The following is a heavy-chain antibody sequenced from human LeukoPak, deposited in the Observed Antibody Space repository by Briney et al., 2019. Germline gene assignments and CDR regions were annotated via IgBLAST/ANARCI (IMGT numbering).Heavy chain of an antibody. CDR1: GFTLSSYA. Sequence: GGSLRLSCAASGFTLSSYAMSWVRQAPGKGLEWVSAISGSGGSTYYADSVKGRFTISRDNSKNTLYLQMNSLRAEDTAVYYCAKDPNYDFWSGYYDYYYYGMDVWGQGTTVTVSS. J-gene: IGHJ6*02. CDR3: AKDPNYDFWSGYYDYYYYGMDV. V-gene: IGHV3-23*01. D-gene: IGHD3-3*01. CDR2: ISGSGGST.